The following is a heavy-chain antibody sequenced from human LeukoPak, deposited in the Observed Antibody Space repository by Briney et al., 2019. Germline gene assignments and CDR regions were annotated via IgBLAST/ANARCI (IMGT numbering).Heavy chain of an antibody. CDR2: INSDGSST. V-gene: IGHV3-74*01. Sequence: AGGSLRLSCAASGFTFSSYWMHWVRQAPGKGLVWVSRINSDGSSTSYADSVKGRFTISRDNAKNTLYLQMNNLRAEDTAVYYCARDGAVTYYDFWSGQYYFDYWGQGTLVTVSS. CDR1: GFTFSSYW. D-gene: IGHD3-3*01. J-gene: IGHJ4*02. CDR3: ARDGAVTYYDFWSGQYYFDY.